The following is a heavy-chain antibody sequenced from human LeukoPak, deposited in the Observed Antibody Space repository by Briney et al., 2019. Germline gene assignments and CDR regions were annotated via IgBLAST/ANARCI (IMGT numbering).Heavy chain of an antibody. V-gene: IGHV3-15*01. J-gene: IGHJ4*02. D-gene: IGHD5-18*01. CDR3: TTGTWIQLWLADY. CDR2: INPSSDGGTT. Sequence: PGGSLRLSCAASGFTFTKAWMSWVRQPPGKGLESVGHINPSSDGGTTDYAAPVKGRFSISRDDSKNTLHLQMNRLKTEDTAVYYCTTGTWIQLWLADYWGQGTLVTVSS. CDR1: GFTFTKAW.